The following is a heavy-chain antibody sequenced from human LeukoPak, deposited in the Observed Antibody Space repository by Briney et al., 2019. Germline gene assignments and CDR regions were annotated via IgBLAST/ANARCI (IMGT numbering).Heavy chain of an antibody. D-gene: IGHD4-17*01. CDR3: ATCRDEFGDYGFTS. V-gene: IGHV4-31*03. J-gene: IGHJ5*02. Sequence: SQTLSLTCTVSGGSISSGNYYWSWIRQHPGKGLEWIGYIYYRGSTYYNPSLKSRVTISVDTSKNLFSLKLTSVTAADTAVYYCATCRDEFGDYGFTSWGQGTLVTVSS. CDR1: GGSISSGNYY. CDR2: IYYRGST.